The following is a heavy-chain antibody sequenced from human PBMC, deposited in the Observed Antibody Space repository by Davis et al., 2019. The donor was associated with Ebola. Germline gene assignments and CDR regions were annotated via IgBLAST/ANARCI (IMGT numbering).Heavy chain of an antibody. V-gene: IGHV3-30-3*02. CDR3: AKQLGSGFMYDGMDV. D-gene: IGHD3-3*01. Sequence: GESLKISCAASGFTFSNFAMHWVRQAPGKGLEWVAVISYDGSDESYTDSVKGRFTISRDNSKNTLYLQMNSLRAEDTAVYYCAKQLGSGFMYDGMDVWGQGTTVTVSS. CDR2: ISYDGSDE. CDR1: GFTFSNFA. J-gene: IGHJ6*02.